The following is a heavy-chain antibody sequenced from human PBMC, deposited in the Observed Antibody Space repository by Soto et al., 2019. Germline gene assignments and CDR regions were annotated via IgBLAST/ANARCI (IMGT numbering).Heavy chain of an antibody. CDR3: ASLSYSSSWYYYYGMDV. Sequence: SLRLSCAASGFTCSSFLMHWVRQAPGKGLVWVSRINSDGSSTSYADSVKGRFTISRDNAKNTLYLQMNSLRAEDTAVYYCASLSYSSSWYYYYGMDVWGQGTTVTVSS. D-gene: IGHD6-13*01. J-gene: IGHJ6*02. CDR1: GFTCSSFL. V-gene: IGHV3-74*01. CDR2: INSDGSST.